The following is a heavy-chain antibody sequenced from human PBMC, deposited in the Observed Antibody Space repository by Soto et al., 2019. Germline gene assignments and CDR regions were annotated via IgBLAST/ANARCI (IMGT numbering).Heavy chain of an antibody. D-gene: IGHD1-1*01. Sequence: KPSETLSLTCAVFGGSFSDSYWSWIRQSPEKGLEWIGEITNSGSTYYNPSLKSRVTISGDTSKNQFSLEVRSVTAADTAVYFCARGSKAIATRWLDSWGQGTLVTVSS. CDR1: GGSFSDSY. V-gene: IGHV4-34*01. J-gene: IGHJ5*01. CDR3: ARGSKAIATRWLDS. CDR2: ITNSGST.